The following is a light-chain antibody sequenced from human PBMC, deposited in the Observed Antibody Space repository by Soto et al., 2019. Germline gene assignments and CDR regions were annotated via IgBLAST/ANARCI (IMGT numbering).Light chain of an antibody. CDR2: GAS. J-gene: IGKJ1*01. CDR1: QSVSSN. Sequence: VMTQSTATLSVSPGERATLSCGASQSVSSNLAWYQQKPGQAPRLLIYGASTRATGIPARFSGSGSGTEFTLTISSLQSEDFAVYYCQQYNNWPRTFGQGTKVDIK. CDR3: QQYNNWPRT. V-gene: IGKV3-15*01.